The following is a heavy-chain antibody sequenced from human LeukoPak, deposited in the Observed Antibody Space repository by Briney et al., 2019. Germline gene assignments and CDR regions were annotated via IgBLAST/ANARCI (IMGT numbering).Heavy chain of an antibody. D-gene: IGHD3-22*01. J-gene: IGHJ3*02. V-gene: IGHV3-11*04. Sequence: GGSLRLSCAASGFTFSDYYMSWIRQAPGKGLEWVSYISSSGSTIYYTDSVKVRFTISMDNAKNSLYLQMTSLRAEDTAVYYCARAETDSSGYYFNDAFDIWGQGTMVTVSS. CDR1: GFTFSDYY. CDR3: ARAETDSSGYYFNDAFDI. CDR2: ISSSGSTI.